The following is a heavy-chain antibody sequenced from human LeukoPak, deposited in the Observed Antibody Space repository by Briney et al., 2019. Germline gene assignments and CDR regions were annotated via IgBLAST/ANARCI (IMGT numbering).Heavy chain of an antibody. CDR3: ARDRKWLVRGRVGGIDY. V-gene: IGHV4-34*01. Sequence: SETLSLTCAVYGGSFSGYYWSWIRQPPGKGLEWIGEINHSGSTNYNPSLKSRVTISVDTSKNQFSLKLSSVTAADTAVYYCARDRKWLVRGRVGGIDYWGQGTLVTVSS. J-gene: IGHJ4*02. CDR2: INHSGST. D-gene: IGHD6-19*01. CDR1: GGSFSGYY.